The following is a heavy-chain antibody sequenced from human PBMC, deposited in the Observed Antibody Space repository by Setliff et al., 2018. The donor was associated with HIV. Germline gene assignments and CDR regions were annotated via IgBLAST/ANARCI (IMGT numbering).Heavy chain of an antibody. CDR3: VKSQWLRFDVFDV. Sequence: GGSLRLSCAASGFTVSKAWMTWVRQAPGKGLEWVASLSSDGRYIYYADSVRGRFTISRDDAKTSLYLQMDSLRAEDSAVYYCVKSQWLRFDVFDVWGQGTMVTVSS. D-gene: IGHD5-12*01. J-gene: IGHJ3*01. CDR1: GFTVSKAW. CDR2: LSSDGRYI. V-gene: IGHV3-21*04.